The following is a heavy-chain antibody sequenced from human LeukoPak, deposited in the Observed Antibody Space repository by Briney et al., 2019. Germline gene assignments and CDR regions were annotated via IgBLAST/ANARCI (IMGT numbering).Heavy chain of an antibody. V-gene: IGHV4-59*01. CDR2: IYYSGST. CDR3: ARGYYDSSRYYQSI. CDR1: GGSISSYY. D-gene: IGHD3-22*01. Sequence: SEPLSLTCTVSGGSISSYYWSWIRQPPGKGLEWIGYIYYSGSTNYNPSLKSRVTISVDTSKNQFSLKLSSMTAADTAVYYCARGYYDSSRYYQSIWGQGTMVTVSS. J-gene: IGHJ3*02.